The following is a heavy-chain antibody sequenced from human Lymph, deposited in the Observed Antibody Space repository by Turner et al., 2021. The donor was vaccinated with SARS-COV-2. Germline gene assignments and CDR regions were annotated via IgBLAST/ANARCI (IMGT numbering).Heavy chain of an antibody. CDR2: IYYSGSN. J-gene: IGHJ4*02. D-gene: IGHD3-10*01. Sequence: QLQLQESGPGLVKHSETLSLTCTVSGGSISSSSHYWGWIRQPPGRGLEWIGHIYYSGSNYYNPSLKSRVTISVDTSKNQFSLKLSSVTAADTAVYYCARLVRRAEYYFDYWGQGTLVTVSS. CDR3: ARLVRRAEYYFDY. V-gene: IGHV4-39*01. CDR1: GGSISSSSHY.